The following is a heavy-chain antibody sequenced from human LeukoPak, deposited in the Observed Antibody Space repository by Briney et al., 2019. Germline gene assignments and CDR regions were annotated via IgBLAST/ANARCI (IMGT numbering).Heavy chain of an antibody. CDR3: AIGSWPTYDILTGFDY. J-gene: IGHJ4*02. Sequence: PSETLSLTCTVSGGSISSSSYYWGWIRQPPGKGLEWIGSIYYSGSTYYNPSLKSRVTISVDTSKNQFSLKLSSVTAADTAVYYCAIGSWPTYDILTGFDYWGQGTLVTVSS. V-gene: IGHV4-39*01. CDR2: IYYSGST. D-gene: IGHD3-9*01. CDR1: GGSISSSSYY.